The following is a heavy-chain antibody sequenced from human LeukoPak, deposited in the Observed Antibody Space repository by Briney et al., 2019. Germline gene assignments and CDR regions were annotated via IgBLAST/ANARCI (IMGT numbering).Heavy chain of an antibody. CDR3: ARAFTKPGIAAAYRSYYFDY. D-gene: IGHD6-13*01. V-gene: IGHV4-34*01. Sequence: SETLSLTCAVYGWSFSGYYWSWIRQPPGKGLEWIGEINHSGSTNYNPSLKSRVTISVDTSKNQFSLKLTSVTAADTAVYYCARAFTKPGIAAAYRSYYFDYWGQGTLVTVSS. CDR1: GWSFSGYY. CDR2: INHSGST. J-gene: IGHJ4*02.